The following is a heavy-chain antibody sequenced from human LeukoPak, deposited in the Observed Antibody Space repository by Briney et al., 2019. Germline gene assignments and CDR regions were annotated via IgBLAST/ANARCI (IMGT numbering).Heavy chain of an antibody. J-gene: IGHJ4*02. CDR2: ISKNGGNT. D-gene: IGHD2-21*02. V-gene: IGHV3-64D*06. CDR1: GFTFSNYA. Sequence: GGSLRLSCAATGFTFSNYAIHWVRQAPGRGLEYVSAISKNGGNTYYVDSVKGRFTISRDNSKNTLYLQMNSLRVEDTAVYFCVKDLSDRDVDYWGQGTLVTVSS. CDR3: VKDLSDRDVDY.